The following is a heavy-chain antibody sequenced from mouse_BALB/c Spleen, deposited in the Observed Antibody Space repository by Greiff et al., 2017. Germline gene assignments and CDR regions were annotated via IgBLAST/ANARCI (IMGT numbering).Heavy chain of an antibody. D-gene: IGHD3-2*01. J-gene: IGHJ4*01. CDR3: ARGTARATAMDY. Sequence: EVQVVESGAELVKPGASVKLSCTASGFNIKDTYMHWVKQRPEQGLEWIGRIDPANGNTKYDPKFQGKATITADTSSNTAYLQLSSLTSEDTAVYYCARGTARATAMDYWGQGTSVTVSS. CDR1: GFNIKDTY. V-gene: IGHV14-3*02. CDR2: IDPANGNT.